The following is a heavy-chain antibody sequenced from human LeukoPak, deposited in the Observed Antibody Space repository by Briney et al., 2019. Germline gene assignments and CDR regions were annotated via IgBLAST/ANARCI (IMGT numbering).Heavy chain of an antibody. V-gene: IGHV3-21*01. CDR1: GFSFSASD. J-gene: IGHJ3*02. D-gene: IGHD3-16*01. Sequence: GGSLRLSCAASGFSFSASDMNWVRQTPGKGLECVSSISSSSSYIYYADSVKGRFSISRDNAKKSLYLQMNSLRAEDTAVYYCARDPIYAPPPLAAFDIWGQGTLVTVSS. CDR3: ARDPIYAPPPLAAFDI. CDR2: ISSSSSYI.